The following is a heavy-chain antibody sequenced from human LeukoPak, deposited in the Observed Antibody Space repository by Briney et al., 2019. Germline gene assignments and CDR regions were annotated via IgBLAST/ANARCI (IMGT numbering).Heavy chain of an antibody. CDR2: MYYSGST. CDR3: ARGGATVWSPFDY. J-gene: IGHJ4*02. Sequence: QASVTLSLTCTVSGDSISSSSYYWGWIRQPPGKGLEWIGSMYYSGSTNYNPSLESRVAISIDTSKNQFSLKLNSVTAADTAVYYCARGGATVWSPFDYWGQGTLVTVSS. CDR1: GDSISSSSYY. V-gene: IGHV4-39*07. D-gene: IGHD1-14*01.